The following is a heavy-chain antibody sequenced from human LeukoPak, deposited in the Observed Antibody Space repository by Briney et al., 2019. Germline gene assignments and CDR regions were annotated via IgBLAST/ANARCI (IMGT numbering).Heavy chain of an antibody. Sequence: ASVKVSCKASVYTFTGYYMHWVRQAPGPGLEWMGWINPNSGGTNYAQKFQGRVTMTRDTSISTAYMELSRLRSDDTAVYYCARFAEQLWPPYAFDIWGQGTMVTVSS. D-gene: IGHD5-18*01. CDR1: VYTFTGYY. CDR2: INPNSGGT. CDR3: ARFAEQLWPPYAFDI. J-gene: IGHJ3*02. V-gene: IGHV1-2*02.